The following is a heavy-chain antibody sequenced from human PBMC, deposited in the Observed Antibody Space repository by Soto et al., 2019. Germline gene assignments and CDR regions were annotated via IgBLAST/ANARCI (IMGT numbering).Heavy chain of an antibody. V-gene: IGHV3-23*01. D-gene: IGHD3-3*01. CDR2: ISGSGDFT. CDR3: AGGPTIFGVGVDAFDI. Sequence: EVQMLESGGGLVQPGGSLRLSCAASGFTLSSYALSWVRQAPGKGLEWVSGISGSGDFTFDADSVRGRFTISRDTSMNTLSLQMNSLRVEDTAVYYCAGGPTIFGVGVDAFDIWGQGTMATVSS. CDR1: GFTLSSYA. J-gene: IGHJ3*02.